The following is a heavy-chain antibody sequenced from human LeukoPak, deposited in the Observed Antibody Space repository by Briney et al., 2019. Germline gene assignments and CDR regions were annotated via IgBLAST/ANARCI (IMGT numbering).Heavy chain of an antibody. D-gene: IGHD3-22*01. V-gene: IGHV1-24*01. CDR1: GYTLTELS. CDR3: ATVGYYDSSGNLDY. Sequence: ASVKVSCTVSGYTLTELSMHWVRQAPGKGLEWMGGFDPEDGETIYAQKFQGRVTMTEDTSTDTAYMELSSLRSEDTAVYYCATVGYYDSSGNLDYWGQGTLVTVSS. J-gene: IGHJ4*02. CDR2: FDPEDGET.